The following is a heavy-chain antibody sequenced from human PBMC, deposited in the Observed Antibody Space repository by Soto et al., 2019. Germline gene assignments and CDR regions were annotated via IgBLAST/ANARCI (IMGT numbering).Heavy chain of an antibody. CDR1: GGSISSGDYK. CDR3: ARSDDYVAFDY. CDR2: IYYSGYT. J-gene: IGHJ4*02. D-gene: IGHD4-17*01. V-gene: IGHV4-30-4*01. Sequence: QVQLQESGPGLVKPSQTLSLTCTVSGGSISSGDYKWSWIRQPPGKGLEWIGYIYYSGYTYNNPSIKSRVATSVDTSKNQFSLKLSSVTAADTAVYYCARSDDYVAFDYWGQGTLVTVSS.